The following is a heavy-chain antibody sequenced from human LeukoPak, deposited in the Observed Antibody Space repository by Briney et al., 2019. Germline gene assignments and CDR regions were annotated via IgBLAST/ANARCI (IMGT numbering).Heavy chain of an antibody. Sequence: PGRSLGLSCAASGFTFSSYAMHWVRQAPGKGLEWVAVISYDGSNKYYADSVKGRFTISRDNSKNTLYLQMNSLRAEDTAVYYCAGDAGSSGWSLTPYFDYWGQGTLVTVSS. CDR2: ISYDGSNK. J-gene: IGHJ4*02. CDR3: AGDAGSSGWSLTPYFDY. CDR1: GFTFSSYA. D-gene: IGHD6-19*01. V-gene: IGHV3-30-3*01.